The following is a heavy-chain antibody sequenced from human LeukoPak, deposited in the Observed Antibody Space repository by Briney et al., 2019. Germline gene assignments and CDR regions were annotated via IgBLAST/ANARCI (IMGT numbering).Heavy chain of an antibody. CDR3: ARGRGSYPPQDYFDY. D-gene: IGHD3-16*01. CDR1: GFTFSSYA. CDR2: ISYDGSNK. Sequence: GGSLRLSCAASGFTFSSYAMHWVRQAPGKGLEWVAVISYDGSNKYYADSVKGRFTISRDNSKNTLYLQMNSLRAEDTAVYYWARGRGSYPPQDYFDYWGQGTLVTVSS. J-gene: IGHJ4*02. V-gene: IGHV3-30*04.